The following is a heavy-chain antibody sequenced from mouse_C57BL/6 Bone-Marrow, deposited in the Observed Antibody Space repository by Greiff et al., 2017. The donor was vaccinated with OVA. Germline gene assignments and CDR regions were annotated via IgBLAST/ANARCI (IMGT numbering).Heavy chain of an antibody. CDR3: ARDPLTGTLDY. CDR1: GFTFSDYY. Sequence: EVQVVESEGGLVQPGSSMKLSCTASGFTFSDYYMAWVRQVPEKGLEWVANINYDGSSTYYLDSLKSRFIISRDNAKNILYLQMSSLKSEDTATYCCARDPLTGTLDYWCQGTTLTVSS. CDR2: INYDGSST. D-gene: IGHD4-1*01. V-gene: IGHV5-16*01. J-gene: IGHJ2*01.